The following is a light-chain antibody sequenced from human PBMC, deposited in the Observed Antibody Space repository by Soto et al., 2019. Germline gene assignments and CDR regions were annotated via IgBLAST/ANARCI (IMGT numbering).Light chain of an antibody. V-gene: IGLV1-40*01. CDR3: QSYDNSLSGYV. CDR2: GNN. Sequence: QSVLTQPPSVSGAPWQRVTISCTGSSSNVGAGFDVHWYQQLPGTAPKLLIYGNNNRPSGVPDRFSGSKSGTSASLAIAGLQAEDEADYYCQSYDNSLSGYVFGTGTKVTFL. J-gene: IGLJ1*01. CDR1: SSNVGAGFD.